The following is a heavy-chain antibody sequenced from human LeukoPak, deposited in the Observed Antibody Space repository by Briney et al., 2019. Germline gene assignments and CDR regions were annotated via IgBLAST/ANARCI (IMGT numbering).Heavy chain of an antibody. D-gene: IGHD3-3*01. CDR3: AKSNYDFWSGYLGSQGYYYYYMDV. V-gene: IGHV3-64*01. Sequence: PGGSLRLSCAASGFTLSSYSMHWVRQAPGKGLEFVSAISKNGRNTYYGNSMKGRFTISRDISKNTLYLQMGSLRPEDMAVYYCAKSNYDFWSGYLGSQGYYYYYMDVWGKGTTVTVSS. CDR2: ISKNGRNT. CDR1: GFTLSSYS. J-gene: IGHJ6*03.